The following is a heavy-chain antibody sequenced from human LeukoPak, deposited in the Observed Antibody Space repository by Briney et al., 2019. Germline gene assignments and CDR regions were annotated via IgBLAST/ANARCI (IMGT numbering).Heavy chain of an antibody. CDR1: GGSISSGDYY. CDR3: ASWTTVSLNFDY. D-gene: IGHD4-11*01. V-gene: IGHV4-30-4*08. Sequence: PSQTLSLTCTVSGGSISSGDYYWSWIRQPPGKGLEWIGYIYYSGSTYCNPSLKSRVTISVDTSKNQFSLKLSSVTAADTAVYYCASWTTVSLNFDYWGQGTLVTVSS. J-gene: IGHJ4*02. CDR2: IYYSGST.